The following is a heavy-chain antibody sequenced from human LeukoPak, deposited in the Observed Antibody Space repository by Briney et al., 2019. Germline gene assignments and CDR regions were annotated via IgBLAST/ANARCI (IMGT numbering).Heavy chain of an antibody. CDR3: ARKDDYGDNWFDP. D-gene: IGHD4-17*01. Sequence: ASVKVSCKASGYTFTGYYMHWERQAPGQGLEWMGWINPNSGGTNYAQKFQGRVTMTRDTSISTAYMELSRLRSDDMAVYYCARKDDYGDNWFDPWGQGTLVTVSS. V-gene: IGHV1-2*02. CDR2: INPNSGGT. J-gene: IGHJ5*02. CDR1: GYTFTGYY.